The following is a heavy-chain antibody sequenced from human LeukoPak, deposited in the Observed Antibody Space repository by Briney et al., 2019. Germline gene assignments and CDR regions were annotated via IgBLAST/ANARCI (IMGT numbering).Heavy chain of an antibody. CDR3: ARVGTQLWLFPIHY. Sequence: ASVKVSCKASGYTFTGYYMHWVRQAPGQGLEWMGWINPNSGGTNYAQKFQARVTMTRDTSISTAYMELSRLRSDDTAVYYCARVGTQLWLFPIHYWGQGTLVTVSS. CDR2: INPNSGGT. J-gene: IGHJ4*02. V-gene: IGHV1-2*02. D-gene: IGHD5-18*01. CDR1: GYTFTGYY.